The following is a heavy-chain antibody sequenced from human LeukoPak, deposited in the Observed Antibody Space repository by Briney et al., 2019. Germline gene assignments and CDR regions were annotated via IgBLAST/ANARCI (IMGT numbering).Heavy chain of an antibody. V-gene: IGHV4-59*01. Sequence: KPSATLSLTCTLSGGSFNSYSWSWIRQPPGKGLEWIGYISHSGSTNYNPSLTSRVTMSVDTSKNRFSLNLISVTAADTAVYYCARGAGWSLRWFDPWGQGTLVTVSS. CDR1: GGSFNSYS. CDR2: ISHSGST. D-gene: IGHD6-19*01. CDR3: ARGAGWSLRWFDP. J-gene: IGHJ5*02.